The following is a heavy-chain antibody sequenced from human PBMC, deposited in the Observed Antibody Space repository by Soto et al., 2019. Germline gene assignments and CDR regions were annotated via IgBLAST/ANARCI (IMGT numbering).Heavy chain of an antibody. Sequence: VQLVESGGGSVQPGGSLRLSCAASGLSFSSYWMTWVRQAPGKGLEWVANINEDGSAKYYVDSVKGRFTISRDNAENSLYLQMNSLRVEDTAVYYCASGGHVDYCGQGTLVTVSS. D-gene: IGHD3-16*01. CDR3: ASGGHVDY. CDR2: INEDGSAK. V-gene: IGHV3-7*01. CDR1: GLSFSSYW. J-gene: IGHJ4*02.